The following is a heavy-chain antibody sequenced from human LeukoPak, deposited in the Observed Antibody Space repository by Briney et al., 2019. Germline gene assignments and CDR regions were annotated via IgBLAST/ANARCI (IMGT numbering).Heavy chain of an antibody. CDR3: ARALWEGVYYYYGMDV. CDR1: GFTFSDYY. CDR2: ISSSGSTI. Sequence: GSLRLSCAASGFTFSDYYMSWIRQAPGKGLEWVSYISSSGSTIYYADSVKGRFTISRDNVKNSLYLQMNSLRAEDTAVYYCARALWEGVYYYYGMDVWGQGTTVTVSS. J-gene: IGHJ6*02. D-gene: IGHD1-26*01. V-gene: IGHV3-11*01.